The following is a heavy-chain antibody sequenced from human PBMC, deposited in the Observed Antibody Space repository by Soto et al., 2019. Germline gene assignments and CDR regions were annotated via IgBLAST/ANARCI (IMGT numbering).Heavy chain of an antibody. Sequence: PGGSLRLSCAASGFTVSSNYMSCVRQTPGKGLEWVSFIYSGGSTYYADSLKGRFTISRDNSKNTLYLQMNSLRAEDTAVYYCAILILGGGPYWGQGTLVTVSS. D-gene: IGHD3-10*01. V-gene: IGHV3-53*01. J-gene: IGHJ4*02. CDR2: IYSGGST. CDR1: GFTVSSNY. CDR3: AILILGGGPY.